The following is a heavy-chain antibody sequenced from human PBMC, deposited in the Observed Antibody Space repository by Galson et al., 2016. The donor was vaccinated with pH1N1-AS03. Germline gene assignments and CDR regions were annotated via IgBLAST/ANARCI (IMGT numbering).Heavy chain of an antibody. CDR1: GFTFSSYA. D-gene: IGHD2-8*02. CDR3: AQHTGAFDF. J-gene: IGHJ4*02. Sequence: SLRLSCAASGFTFSSYAMNWVRQAPGKGLEWVSAISNSGGTTYYADSVKGRFTISRDNSKNTLYLQMNSLRAEDTAVYSRAQHTGAFDFWGQGTLVTVSS. V-gene: IGHV3-23*01. CDR2: ISNSGGTT.